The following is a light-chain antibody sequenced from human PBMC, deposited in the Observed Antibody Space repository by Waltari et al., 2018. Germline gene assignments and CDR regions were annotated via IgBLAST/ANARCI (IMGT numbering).Light chain of an antibody. J-gene: IGKJ2*03. CDR3: QQYKSYSAYS. V-gene: IGKV1-5*03. CDR1: QSVSSS. Sequence: DIRMTQSPSTLSASVGYRVTFTCRASQSVSSSLAWVQQTPGKAPKLLIYTASTLQSGVPSRFSGSGSGTEFMLTISSLQPDDFATYYCQQYKSYSAYSFGQGTRLEI. CDR2: TAS.